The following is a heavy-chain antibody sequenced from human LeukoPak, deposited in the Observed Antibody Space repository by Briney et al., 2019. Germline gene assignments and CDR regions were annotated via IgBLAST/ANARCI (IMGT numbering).Heavy chain of an antibody. CDR1: GYTFTTSG. D-gene: IGHD3-10*01. V-gene: IGHV1-18*04. Sequence: ASVKVSCKASGYTFTTSGINWERQAPGQGLEWMGWISGSNDNTNYAQNFQGRVTMTTDTSTSTAYMELRSLRSDDTAVYYCARGGSGSYLYSTFDPWGQGTLVTVSS. CDR2: ISGSNDNT. J-gene: IGHJ5*02. CDR3: ARGGSGSYLYSTFDP.